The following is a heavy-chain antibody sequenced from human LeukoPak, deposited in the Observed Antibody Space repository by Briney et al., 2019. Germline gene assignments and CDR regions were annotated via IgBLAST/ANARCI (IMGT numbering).Heavy chain of an antibody. Sequence: PSETLSLTCTVSGGSISSGGYYWSWIRQPPGKGLEWIGEINHSGSTNYNPSLKSRVTISVDTSKNQFSLKLSSVTAADTAVYYCARRNYFDYWGQGTLVTVSS. CDR1: GGSISSGGYY. CDR3: ARRNYFDY. CDR2: INHSGST. J-gene: IGHJ4*02. V-gene: IGHV4-39*07.